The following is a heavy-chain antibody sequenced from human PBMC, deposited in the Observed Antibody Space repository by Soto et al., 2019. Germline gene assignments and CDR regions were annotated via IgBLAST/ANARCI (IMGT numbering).Heavy chain of an antibody. Sequence: GGSLRLSCAASGFTFSSYGMHWVRQAPGKGLEWVAVIWYDGSNKYYADSVKGRFTISRDNSKNTLYLQMNSLRAEDTAVYYCARGTTVTTYYYYYGMDVWGQGTTVTVSS. CDR2: IWYDGSNK. D-gene: IGHD4-17*01. CDR3: ARGTTVTTYYYYYGMDV. CDR1: GFTFSSYG. V-gene: IGHV3-33*01. J-gene: IGHJ6*02.